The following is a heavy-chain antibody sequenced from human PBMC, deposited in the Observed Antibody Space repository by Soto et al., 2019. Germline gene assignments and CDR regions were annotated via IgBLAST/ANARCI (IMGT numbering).Heavy chain of an antibody. V-gene: IGHV4-39*01. Sequence: QLQLQESGPGLVKPSETLSLTCTVSGGSISSSSYYWGWIRQPPGKGLEWIGSIYYSGSTYYNPSLKSRVTISVDTSKNQFSLKLSSVTAADPAVYYGARQPYCSSTSCYPFSNWFDPWGQGTLVTVSS. CDR3: ARQPYCSSTSCYPFSNWFDP. J-gene: IGHJ5*02. CDR1: GGSISSSSYY. CDR2: IYYSGST. D-gene: IGHD2-2*01.